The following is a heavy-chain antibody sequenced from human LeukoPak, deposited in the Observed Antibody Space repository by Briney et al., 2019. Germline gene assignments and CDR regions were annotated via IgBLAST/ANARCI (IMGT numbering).Heavy chain of an antibody. CDR2: ISAYNGNT. V-gene: IGHV1-18*01. J-gene: IGHJ4*02. CDR1: GGTFSSYA. CDR3: ARLSDFWSGPKSNSGDY. D-gene: IGHD3-3*01. Sequence: ASVKVSCKASGGTFSSYAISWVRQAPGQGLEWMGWISAYNGNTNYAQKLQGRVTMTTDTSTSTAYMELRSLRSDDTAVYYCARLSDFWSGPKSNSGDYWGQGTLVTVSS.